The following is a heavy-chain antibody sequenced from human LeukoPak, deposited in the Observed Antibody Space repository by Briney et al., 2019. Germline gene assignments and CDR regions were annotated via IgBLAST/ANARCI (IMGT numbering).Heavy chain of an antibody. CDR3: ARGVKLRFLEWPWAQYFDY. V-gene: IGHV1-69*06. CDR2: IIPIFGTA. Sequence: GASVKVSCKASGYAFTVYYMHWVRQAPGQGLEWMGGIIPIFGTANYAQKFQGRVTITADKSTSTAYMELSSLRSEDTAVYYCARGVKLRFLEWPWAQYFDYWGQGTLVTVSS. D-gene: IGHD3-3*01. J-gene: IGHJ4*02. CDR1: GYAFTVYY.